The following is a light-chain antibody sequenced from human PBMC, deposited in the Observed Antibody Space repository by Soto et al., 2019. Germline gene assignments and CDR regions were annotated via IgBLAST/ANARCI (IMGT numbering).Light chain of an antibody. V-gene: IGKV1-5*01. CDR2: DAS. CDR1: EKINKW. J-gene: IGKJ1*01. Sequence: DIQMTQSPSTLSASVGDRVTITCRASEKINKWLAWYQQKPGKAPKLLLSDASSLESGVPPRFSGSGSGTEFTLTISSLQPDDFATYYCQQCNSYPWTFGQGTKVDIK. CDR3: QQCNSYPWT.